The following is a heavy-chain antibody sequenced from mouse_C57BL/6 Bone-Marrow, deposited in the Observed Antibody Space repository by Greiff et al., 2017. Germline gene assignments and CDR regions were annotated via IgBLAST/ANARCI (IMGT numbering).Heavy chain of an antibody. V-gene: IGHV14-4*01. Sequence: EVKLQQSGAELVRPGASVKLSCTASGFNIKDDYMHWVKQRPEQGLEWIGWIDPENGDTEYASKFQGKATITADTSSNTAYLQLSSLTSEDTAVYYCTTGGLRAGGQGTSVTVSS. D-gene: IGHD3-1*01. J-gene: IGHJ4*01. CDR2: IDPENGDT. CDR1: GFNIKDDY. CDR3: TTGGLRA.